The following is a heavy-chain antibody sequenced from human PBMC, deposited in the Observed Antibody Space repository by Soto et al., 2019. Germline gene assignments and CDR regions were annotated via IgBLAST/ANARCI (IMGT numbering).Heavy chain of an antibody. V-gene: IGHV3-30*03. Sequence: QVQLVESGGGVVQPGRSLRLSCAASGFTFSSYGMHWVRQAPGKGLEWVAVISYDGSNKYYADSVKGRFTISRDNSKNTLYLQMNSLRAEDTAVYYCAREVGRDGDYDHPKWVLCYGMDVWGQGTTVTVSS. CDR2: ISYDGSNK. J-gene: IGHJ6*02. D-gene: IGHD4-17*01. CDR3: AREVGRDGDYDHPKWVLCYGMDV. CDR1: GFTFSSYG.